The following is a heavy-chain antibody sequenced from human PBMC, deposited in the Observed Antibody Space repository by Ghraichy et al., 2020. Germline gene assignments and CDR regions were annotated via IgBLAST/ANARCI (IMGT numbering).Heavy chain of an antibody. CDR1: GGSFSGYY. D-gene: IGHD2-15*01. V-gene: IGHV4-34*01. CDR2: INHSGST. J-gene: IGHJ6*03. CDR3: ARGRLGYCSGGSCYRIYYYYYMDV. Sequence: PETLSLTCAVYGGSFSGYYWSWIRQPPGKGLEWIGEINHSGSTNYNPSLKSRVSISVDTSKNQFSLKLSSVTAADTAVYYCARGRLGYCSGGSCYRIYYYYYMDVWGKGTTVTVSS.